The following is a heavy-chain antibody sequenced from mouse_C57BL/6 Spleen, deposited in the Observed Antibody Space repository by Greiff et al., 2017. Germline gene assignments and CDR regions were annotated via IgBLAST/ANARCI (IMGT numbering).Heavy chain of an antibody. CDR1: GFTFSDYG. CDR3: ARQDYDFAMDY. J-gene: IGHJ4*01. Sequence: EVQVVESGGGLVKPGGSLKLSCAASGFTFSDYGMHWVRPAPEKGLEWVAYISSGSSTIYYADTVKGRFTISRANAKNTLFLQMTSLRSEDTAMYYCARQDYDFAMDYWGQGTSVTVSS. CDR2: ISSGSSTI. V-gene: IGHV5-17*01. D-gene: IGHD2-4*01.